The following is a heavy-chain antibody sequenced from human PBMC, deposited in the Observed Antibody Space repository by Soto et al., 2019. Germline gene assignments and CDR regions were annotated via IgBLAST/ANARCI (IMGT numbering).Heavy chain of an antibody. CDR2: ISSSSSTI. D-gene: IGHD6-19*01. CDR1: GFTFSSYS. J-gene: IGHJ6*02. Sequence: PGGSLRLSCAASGFTFSSYSMNWVRQAPGKGLEWVSYISSSSSTIYYADSVKGRFTISRDNAKNSLYLQMNSLRDEDTAVYYCARSEGTQWLPRFRCYYYYGMHVWGRGTTVTVSS. V-gene: IGHV3-48*02. CDR3: ARSEGTQWLPRFRCYYYYGMHV.